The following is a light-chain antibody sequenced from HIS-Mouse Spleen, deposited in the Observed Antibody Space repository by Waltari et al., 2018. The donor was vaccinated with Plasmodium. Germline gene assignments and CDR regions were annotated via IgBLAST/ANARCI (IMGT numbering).Light chain of an antibody. V-gene: IGKV3-20*01. CDR1: QSVSSSY. CDR2: GAS. J-gene: IGKJ2*01. CDR3: QQYGSSPPYT. Sequence: EIVLTQSPGTLSLSPGERAPLSCRASQSVSSSYLAWYQKKPGQAPRLLIDGASSRATGIPDRFSGSGSGTDFTLTISRLEPEDFAVYYCQQYGSSPPYTFGQGTKLEIK.